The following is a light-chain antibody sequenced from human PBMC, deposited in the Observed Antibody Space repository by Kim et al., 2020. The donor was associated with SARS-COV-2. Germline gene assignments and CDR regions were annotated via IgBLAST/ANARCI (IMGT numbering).Light chain of an antibody. CDR3: QAWDSSTWV. J-gene: IGLJ3*02. Sequence: VSPGQTASIACSGDKLGDKYACWYQQKPGQSPVLVMYQDKERPSGIPERFSGSNSGNTATLTISGTQAVDEADYYCQAWDSSTWVFGGGTQLTVL. CDR2: QDK. V-gene: IGLV3-1*01. CDR1: KLGDKY.